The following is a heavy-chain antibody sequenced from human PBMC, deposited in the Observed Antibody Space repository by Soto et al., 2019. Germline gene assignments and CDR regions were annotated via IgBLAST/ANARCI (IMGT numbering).Heavy chain of an antibody. CDR1: GFTFSSYG. J-gene: IGHJ3*01. V-gene: IGHV3-33*01. Sequence: GGSLRLSCAASGFTFSSYGMHWVRQAPGKGLEWVAVIWYDGSNKYYADSVKGRFAISRDNSKNTLYLQMNSLRAEDTAVYYCARDCWLLNIVASDAFHLWCQGTMVTVSS. D-gene: IGHD5-12*01. CDR2: IWYDGSNK. CDR3: ARDCWLLNIVASDAFHL.